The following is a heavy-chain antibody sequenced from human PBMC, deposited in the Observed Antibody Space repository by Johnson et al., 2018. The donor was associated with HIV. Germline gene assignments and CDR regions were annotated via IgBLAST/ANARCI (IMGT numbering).Heavy chain of an antibody. CDR2: IYSGGST. J-gene: IGHJ3*01. D-gene: IGHD4-17*01. Sequence: VQLVESGGGLVQPGGSLRLSCAASGFTFSSYDMHWVRQATGKGLEWVSVIYSGGSTYYADSVKGSFTISRDNSKNPLYLPMNRLRAADTAVYYCARGDSGDYAGAFDVWGQGTMVTVSS. V-gene: IGHV3-66*01. CDR1: GFTFSSYD. CDR3: ARGDSGDYAGAFDV.